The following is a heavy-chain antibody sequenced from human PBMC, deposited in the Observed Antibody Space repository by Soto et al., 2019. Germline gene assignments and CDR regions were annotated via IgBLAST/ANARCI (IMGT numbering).Heavy chain of an antibody. CDR3: AKDQGSCWYEIDY. CDR1: RFTISGHA. J-gene: IGHJ4*02. CDR2: ISGSGGST. V-gene: IGHV3-23*01. Sequence: PGGSLRLSCAASRFTISGHAMHWVRQAPGKGMEWVSTISGSGGSTYYADSVKGRLTSSRDNSKITLYPQMNSLRVEATALYYSAKDQGSCWYEIDYWGQGTLVTVSS. D-gene: IGHD6-13*01.